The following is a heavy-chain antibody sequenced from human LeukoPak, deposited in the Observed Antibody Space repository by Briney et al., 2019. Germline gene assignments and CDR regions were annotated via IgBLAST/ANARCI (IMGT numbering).Heavy chain of an antibody. Sequence: SETLSLTCTVSGYSISSGYYWGWIRPPPGKGLEWIGSIYHSGSTYYNPSLKSRVTISVDTSKNQFSLKLSSVTAADTAVYYCARDRSGGQLWLQALFDYWGQGTLVTVSS. V-gene: IGHV4-38-2*02. CDR3: ARDRSGGQLWLQALFDY. J-gene: IGHJ4*02. CDR1: GYSISSGYY. CDR2: IYHSGST. D-gene: IGHD5-18*01.